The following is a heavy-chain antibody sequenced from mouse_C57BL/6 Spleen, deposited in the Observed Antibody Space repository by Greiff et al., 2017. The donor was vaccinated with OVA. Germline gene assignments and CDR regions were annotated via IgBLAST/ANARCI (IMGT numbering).Heavy chain of an antibody. Sequence: QVHVKQPGAELVKPGASVKLSCKASGYTFTSYWMHWVKQRPGRGLEWIGRIDPNSGGTKYNEKFKSKATLTVDKPSSTAYMQLSSLTSEDSAVYYCARLPPWFIYWYFDVWGTGTTVTVSS. CDR1: GYTFTSYW. V-gene: IGHV1-72*01. D-gene: IGHD1-1*02. CDR3: ARLPPWFIYWYFDV. CDR2: IDPNSGGT. J-gene: IGHJ1*03.